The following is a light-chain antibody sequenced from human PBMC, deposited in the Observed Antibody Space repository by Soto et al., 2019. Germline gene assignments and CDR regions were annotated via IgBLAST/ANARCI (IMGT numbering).Light chain of an antibody. CDR1: TSDVGTYKF. CDR3: CSYAGSHVI. V-gene: IGLV2-23*02. J-gene: IGLJ2*01. CDR2: EVS. Sequence: QSALTQPASVSGSPGQSITISCTGTTSDVGTYKFVSWYQQHPGIAPKLMIYEVSERPSGVSNRFSGSKTGNTASLTISGVRAEDEDDYYCCSYAGSHVIFGGGTKLTVL.